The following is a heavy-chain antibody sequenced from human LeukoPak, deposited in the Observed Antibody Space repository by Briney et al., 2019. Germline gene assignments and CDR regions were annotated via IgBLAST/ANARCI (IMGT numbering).Heavy chain of an antibody. CDR1: GFTVSSNH. D-gene: IGHD1-26*01. Sequence: GGSLRLSCSASGFTVSSNHMSWVRQAPGKGLEGVSFIYSGGSTYYPDSVKGRFIISRDNSNNTLYLQMNSLRAEDTAVYYCATHSGSLRAFDYWGQGTLVTVSS. J-gene: IGHJ4*02. CDR3: ATHSGSLRAFDY. V-gene: IGHV3-53*01. CDR2: IYSGGST.